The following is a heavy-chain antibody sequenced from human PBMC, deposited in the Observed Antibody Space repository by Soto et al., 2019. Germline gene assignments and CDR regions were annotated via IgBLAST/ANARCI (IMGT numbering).Heavy chain of an antibody. CDR2: ISSSSSYI. CDR1: GFTFSSYS. V-gene: IGHV3-21*01. CDR3: ARDQRGATIYNWFDP. Sequence: EVQLVESGGGLVKPGGSLRLSCAASGFTFSSYSMNWVPQAPGKGLEWVSSISSSSSYIYYADSVKGRFTISRDNAKNSLYLQMNSLRAEDTAVYYCARDQRGATIYNWFDPWGQGTLVTVSS. J-gene: IGHJ5*02. D-gene: IGHD5-12*01.